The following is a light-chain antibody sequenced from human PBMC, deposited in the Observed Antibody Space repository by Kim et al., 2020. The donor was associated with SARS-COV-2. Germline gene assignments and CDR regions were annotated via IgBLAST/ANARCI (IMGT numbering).Light chain of an antibody. J-gene: IGKJ2*01. CDR1: QDINNH. Sequence: SASIGDRVTLTCRASQDINNHLAWFQQKPGKAPKSLIYGASSLQSGVPSEFSGRGSGTDFTLTITSLKPEDFATYYCQQYHSYPYTFGQGTKLEI. V-gene: IGKV1-16*02. CDR3: QQYHSYPYT. CDR2: GAS.